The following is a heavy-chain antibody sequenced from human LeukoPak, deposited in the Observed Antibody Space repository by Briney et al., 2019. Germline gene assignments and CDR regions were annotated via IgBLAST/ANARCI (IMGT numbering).Heavy chain of an antibody. CDR2: ISAYNGNT. V-gene: IGHV1-18*01. CDR1: GGTFSSYG. J-gene: IGHJ4*02. D-gene: IGHD3-10*01. Sequence: ASVKVSCKASGGTFSSYGISWVRQAPGQGLEWMGWISAYNGNTNYAQKLQGRVTMTTDTSTSTAYMELRSLRSDDTAVYYCARVRAGAGADYWGQGTLVTVSS. CDR3: ARVRAGAGADY.